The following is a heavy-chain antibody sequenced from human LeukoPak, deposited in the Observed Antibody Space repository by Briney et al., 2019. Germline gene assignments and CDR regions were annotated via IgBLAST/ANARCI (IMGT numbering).Heavy chain of an antibody. CDR3: ARAIHYYMDV. CDR2: INHSGST. CDR1: GGSFSGYY. Sequence: SETLSLTCAVYGGSFSGYYWSWIRQPPGKGLEWIGEINHSGSTNYNPSLKSRVTISVDTSKNQFSLKLSSVTAADTAVYYCARAIHYYMDVWGKGTTVTVSS. V-gene: IGHV4-34*01. J-gene: IGHJ6*03. D-gene: IGHD2-2*01.